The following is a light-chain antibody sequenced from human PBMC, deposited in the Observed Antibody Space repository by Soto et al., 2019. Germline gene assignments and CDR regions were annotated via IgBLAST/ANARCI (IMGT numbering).Light chain of an antibody. CDR1: QSLLHSTGNNH. V-gene: IGKV2-28*01. CDR2: WGS. CDR3: MQGRQLPAT. J-gene: IGKJ5*01. Sequence: DIVMTQSPLSLPVTPGEPASISCRSSQSLLHSTGNNHLDWYLQKPGQPPQLLIYWGSNRASGVPDRFSGSGSGTDFTLEISRVEADDVVVYYCMQGRQLPATFGQGTRLDIK.